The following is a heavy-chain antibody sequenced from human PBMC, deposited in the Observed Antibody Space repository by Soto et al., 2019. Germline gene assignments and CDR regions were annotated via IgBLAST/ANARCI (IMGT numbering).Heavy chain of an antibody. CDR3: AKGGSGYDFSYYYYYMDV. CDR2: ISGSGGST. V-gene: IGHV3-23*01. Sequence: GGSLRLSCAASGFTFSSYAMSWVRQAPGKGLEWVSAISGSGGSTYYADSVKGRFTISRDNSKNTLYLQMNSLRAEDTAVYYCAKGGSGYDFSYYYYYMDVWGKGTTVTVSS. D-gene: IGHD5-12*01. J-gene: IGHJ6*03. CDR1: GFTFSSYA.